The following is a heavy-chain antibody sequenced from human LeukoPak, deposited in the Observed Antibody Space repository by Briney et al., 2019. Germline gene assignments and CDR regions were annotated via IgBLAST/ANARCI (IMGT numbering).Heavy chain of an antibody. V-gene: IGHV3-9*01. D-gene: IGHD3-22*01. CDR2: ISWNSGSI. J-gene: IGHJ4*02. CDR1: EFTFDDYA. CDR3: AKSISGYYSVFDY. Sequence: GGSLRLSCAASEFTFDDYAMHWVRQAPGKGLEWVSGISWNSGSIGYADSVKGRFTISRDNAKNSLYLQMNSLRAEDTALYYCAKSISGYYSVFDYWGQGTLVTVSS.